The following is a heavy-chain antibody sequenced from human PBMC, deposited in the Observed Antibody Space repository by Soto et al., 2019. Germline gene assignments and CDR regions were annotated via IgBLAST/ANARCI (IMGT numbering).Heavy chain of an antibody. Sequence: QVQLVESGGGVVQPGGSLRVSCAASGFSFSSYAMHWVRQAPGKGLERVAGISYDGSDKHYADSVKGRFASSRDNSRNRRYRGVKGMRGEATAVYQCALDIWAERGRGSALNYWGQGTMVTVSS. V-gene: IGHV3-30*03. J-gene: IGHJ4*02. CDR1: GFSFSSYA. CDR2: ISYDGSDK. D-gene: IGHD1-1*01. CDR3: ALDIWAERGRGSALNY.